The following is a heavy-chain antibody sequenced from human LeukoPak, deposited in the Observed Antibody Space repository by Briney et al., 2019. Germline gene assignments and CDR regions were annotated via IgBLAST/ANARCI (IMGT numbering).Heavy chain of an antibody. CDR1: GGSISSGGYS. CDR3: ARLTNDAFDI. V-gene: IGHV4-30-2*01. J-gene: IGHJ3*02. D-gene: IGHD3-9*01. Sequence: SETLSLTCAVSGGSISSGGYSWSWIRQPPGRGLEWIGYIYHSGSTYYNPSLKSRVTISVDRSKNQFSLKLSSVTAADTAVYYCARLTNDAFDIWGQGTMVTVSS. CDR2: IYHSGST.